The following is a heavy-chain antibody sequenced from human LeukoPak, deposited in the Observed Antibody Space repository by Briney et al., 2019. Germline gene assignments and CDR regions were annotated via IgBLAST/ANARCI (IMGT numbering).Heavy chain of an antibody. CDR2: ISYDGSNK. CDR3: AKEGHGSSLDY. Sequence: GGSLRLSYAASGFTFSSYGMHWVRQAPGKGLEWVAVISYDGSNKYYADSVKGRFTISRDNSKNTLYLQMNSLRAEDTAVYYCAKEGHGSSLDYWGQGTLVTVSS. CDR1: GFTFSSYG. D-gene: IGHD6-13*01. J-gene: IGHJ4*02. V-gene: IGHV3-30*18.